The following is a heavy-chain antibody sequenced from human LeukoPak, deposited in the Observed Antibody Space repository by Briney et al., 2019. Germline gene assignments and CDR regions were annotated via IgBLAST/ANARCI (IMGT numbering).Heavy chain of an antibody. J-gene: IGHJ4*02. V-gene: IGHV1-18*01. CDR3: AREGLTLALDF. CDR2: LDTYKGDT. Sequence: ASVKVSCKASGYTFSSYGISWLRQAPGQGLEWVGWLDTYKGDTNCAQKFQGRVTMTTDSSTDTAYVELRSLRPDDTAVYFCAREGLTLALDFWGQGTLVTVSS. D-gene: IGHD3-16*01. CDR1: GYTFSSYG.